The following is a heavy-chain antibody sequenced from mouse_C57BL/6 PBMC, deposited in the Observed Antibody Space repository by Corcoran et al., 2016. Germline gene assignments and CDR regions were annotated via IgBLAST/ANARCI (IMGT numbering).Heavy chain of an antibody. J-gene: IGHJ3*01. CDR2: IYPGSGSN. Sequence: QVQLKESGAEQVRPGASVNLSCKAPGYTFSDFNIIWVKRRPGQGLGWIARIYPGSGSNYYNERFKVKATLTAEKSSSTAYMQLSSLTSEDAAVYFGARQRRLVGVAYWGQGTLVTVSA. CDR3: ARQRRLVGVAY. CDR1: GYTFSDFN. D-gene: IGHD3-2*02. V-gene: IGHV1-76*01.